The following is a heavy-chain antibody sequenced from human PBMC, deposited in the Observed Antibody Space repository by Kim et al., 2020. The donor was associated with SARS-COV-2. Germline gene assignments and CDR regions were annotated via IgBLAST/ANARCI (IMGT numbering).Heavy chain of an antibody. Sequence: SETLSLTCTVSGGSFSSSSYYWGWIRQPPGKGLEWIGSIYYSGSTYYNPSLTSRATISVDTYKNHFSLTLTSVTAADTAIYYCARAIAVSTRGGAFDIWGQGEMVTVSS. CDR3: ARAIAVSTRGGAFDI. D-gene: IGHD6-19*01. J-gene: IGHJ3*02. CDR2: IYYSGST. V-gene: IGHV4-39*02. CDR1: GGSFSSSSYY.